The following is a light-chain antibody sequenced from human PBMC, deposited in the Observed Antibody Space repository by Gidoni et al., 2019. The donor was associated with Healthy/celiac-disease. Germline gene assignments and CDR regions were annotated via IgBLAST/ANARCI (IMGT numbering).Light chain of an antibody. Sequence: DIQMTQSPSTLSASVGDRVTITCRASQSISSWLAWYQQKPGKAPKLLIYKASSLESGVPSRFSGSGSGTEFTLTISSLQPDDFATYYCQQYNSSVXQXTKVEIK. CDR1: QSISSW. J-gene: IGKJ1*01. V-gene: IGKV1-5*03. CDR2: KAS. CDR3: QQYNSS.